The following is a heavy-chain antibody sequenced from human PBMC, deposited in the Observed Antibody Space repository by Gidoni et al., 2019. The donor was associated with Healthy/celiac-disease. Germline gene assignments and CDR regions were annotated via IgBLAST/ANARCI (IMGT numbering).Heavy chain of an antibody. D-gene: IGHD1-26*01. CDR3: AADPPPPAIVGATYYYYGMDV. V-gene: IGHV1-58*01. J-gene: IGHJ6*02. CDR1: GFTFTSSA. Sequence: QMQLVQSGPEVKKPGTSVKVFCKASGFTFTSSAVHWVRQARGQRLEWIGWIVVGSGNTNYAQKFQETVNITRDMSTSTAYMELGRLRSEDTAVDYCAADPPPPAIVGATYYYYGMDVWGQGTTVTVSS. CDR2: IVVGSGNT.